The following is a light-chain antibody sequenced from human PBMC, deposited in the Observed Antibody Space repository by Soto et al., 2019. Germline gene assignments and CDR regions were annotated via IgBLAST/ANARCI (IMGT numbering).Light chain of an antibody. J-gene: IGKJ5*01. V-gene: IGKV3-20*01. CDR1: QTVRSSY. CDR3: QQYGSSLFT. Sequence: IGLTPSPGALALYPGGGATLSCWVSQTVRSSYLAWYQQKPGQAPRLLIYGASCRATGIPDRFSGSGSGTDFTLTISRVEAEDVAVYYCQQYGSSLFTFGQGTRLEIK. CDR2: GAS.